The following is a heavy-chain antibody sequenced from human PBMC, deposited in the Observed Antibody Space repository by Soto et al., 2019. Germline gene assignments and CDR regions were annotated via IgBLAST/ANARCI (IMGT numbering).Heavy chain of an antibody. CDR2: IIPILGIA. V-gene: IGHV1-69*02. D-gene: IGHD6-19*01. J-gene: IGHJ4*02. CDR3: AFAEAVAGRYFDY. Sequence: SVKVSCKASGGTFSSYTISWVRQAPGQGLEWMGRIIPILGIANYAQKFQGRVTITADKSTSTAYMELSSLRSEDTAVYYCAFAEAVAGRYFDYWGQGTLVTVSS. CDR1: GGTFSSYT.